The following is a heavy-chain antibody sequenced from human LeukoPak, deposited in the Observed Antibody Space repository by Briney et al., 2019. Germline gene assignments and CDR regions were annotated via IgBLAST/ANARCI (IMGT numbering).Heavy chain of an antibody. V-gene: IGHV3-53*01. Sequence: GGSLRLSCAASGFTVSSNYMSWVRQAPGKGLEWVSVIYSGGSTYYADSVKGRFTISRDNSKNTLYLQMNSLRAEDTAVYYCARAPYYYDSSGYYYYFGYWGQGTLVTVSS. CDR1: GFTVSSNY. D-gene: IGHD3-22*01. J-gene: IGHJ4*02. CDR2: IYSGGST. CDR3: ARAPYYYDSSGYYYYFGY.